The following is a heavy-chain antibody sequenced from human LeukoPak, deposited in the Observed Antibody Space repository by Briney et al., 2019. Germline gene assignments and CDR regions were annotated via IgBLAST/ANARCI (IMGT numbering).Heavy chain of an antibody. CDR3: ARGEGYELPPSHY. J-gene: IGHJ4*02. D-gene: IGHD1-26*01. CDR2: INPSGGST. V-gene: IGHV1-46*01. Sequence: ASVKVSCKASGYTFTSYYMHWVRQAPGQGLEWMGIINPSGGSTSYAQKFQGRVTITRDTSASTAYMELSSLRSEDMAVYYCARGEGYELPPSHYWGQGTLVTVSS. CDR1: GYTFTSYY.